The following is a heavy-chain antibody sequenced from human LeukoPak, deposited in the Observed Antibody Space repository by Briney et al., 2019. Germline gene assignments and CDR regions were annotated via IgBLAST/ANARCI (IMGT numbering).Heavy chain of an antibody. Sequence: PGESLKISCQASGYTFTNFWICWVRHTPGKGLEWMGIIHPGDSDTRYRTSFQGQATMSVDESTSTAYLHWTSLKASDTAIYYCARHAGYCTGGKCYSFYYFDYWGQGTLVTVSS. CDR3: ARHAGYCTGGKCYSFYYFDY. CDR2: IHPGDSDT. CDR1: GYTFTNFW. V-gene: IGHV5-51*01. J-gene: IGHJ4*02. D-gene: IGHD2-15*01.